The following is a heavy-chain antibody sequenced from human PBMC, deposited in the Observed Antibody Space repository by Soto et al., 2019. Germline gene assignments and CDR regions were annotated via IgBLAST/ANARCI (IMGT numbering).Heavy chain of an antibody. Sequence: QVHLVQSGAEVKKPGSSVKVSCKASGGNFRSESINWVRQAPGQGLEWMGGIIPFFGTSDYGQKFEGRLTITADESTTTAYMELRSLRSQDTAVYYCARGHEFGGNSDAYDIWGQGTKVIVSS. J-gene: IGHJ3*02. CDR1: GGNFRSES. CDR3: ARGHEFGGNSDAYDI. V-gene: IGHV1-69*12. D-gene: IGHD2-21*02. CDR2: IIPFFGTS.